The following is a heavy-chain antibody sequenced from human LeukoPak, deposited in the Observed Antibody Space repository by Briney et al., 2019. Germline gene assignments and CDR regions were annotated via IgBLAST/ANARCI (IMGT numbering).Heavy chain of an antibody. CDR3: ARGAGPAESVLLWFGELTESHDAFDI. D-gene: IGHD3-10*01. Sequence: GGSLRLSCAASGFTFSSYSMNWVRQAPGKGLEWVSVIYSGGSTYYADSVKGRFTISRDNSKNTLYLQMNSLRAEDTAVYYCARGAGPAESVLLWFGELTESHDAFDIWGQGTMVTVSS. CDR2: IYSGGST. CDR1: GFTFSSYS. V-gene: IGHV3-53*01. J-gene: IGHJ3*02.